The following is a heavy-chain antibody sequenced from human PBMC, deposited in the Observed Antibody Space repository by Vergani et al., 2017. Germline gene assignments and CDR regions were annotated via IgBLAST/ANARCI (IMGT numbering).Heavy chain of an antibody. V-gene: IGHV4-34*01. D-gene: IGHD2-2*02. J-gene: IGHJ3*02. CDR2: INHSGST. CDR1: GGSFSGYY. Sequence: QVQLQQWGAGLLKPSETLSLTCAVYGGSFSGYYWSWIRQPPGKGLEWIGEINHSGSTNYNPSLKSRVTISVDTSKNQFSLKLSSVTAADTSVYYCARVAYPPIYCSSTSCYTGAFDIWGQGTMVTVSS. CDR3: ARVAYPPIYCSSTSCYTGAFDI.